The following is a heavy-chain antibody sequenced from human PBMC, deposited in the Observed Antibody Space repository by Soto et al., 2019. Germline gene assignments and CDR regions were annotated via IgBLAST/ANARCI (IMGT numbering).Heavy chain of an antibody. CDR1: GFTFSSYG. V-gene: IGHV3-33*01. CDR3: ARDIARYCSSTSCYPSYYFDY. CDR2: IWYDGSNK. D-gene: IGHD2-2*01. J-gene: IGHJ4*02. Sequence: GGSLRLSCAASGFTFSSYGMHWVRQAPGKGLEWVAVIWYDGSNKYYADSVKGRFTISRDNSKNTLYLQMNSLRAEDTAVYYCARDIARYCSSTSCYPSYYFDYWGQGTLVTVS.